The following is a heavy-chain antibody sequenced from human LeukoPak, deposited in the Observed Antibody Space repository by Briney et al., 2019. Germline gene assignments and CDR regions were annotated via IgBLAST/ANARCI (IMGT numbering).Heavy chain of an antibody. V-gene: IGHV3-15*01. CDR3: AAERFTYYPF. CDR1: GFTFSSHW. CDR2: IKSASAGGTT. Sequence: GGPLRLSCAASGFTFSSHWMHGLRHAPGKGLVWVARIKSASAGGTTDYAAPVKGRFSISRDDSRSTLYLYIDSLKSEDTAFYYCAAERFTYYPFWGQRTLVTVSS. J-gene: IGHJ4*02. D-gene: IGHD1-26*01.